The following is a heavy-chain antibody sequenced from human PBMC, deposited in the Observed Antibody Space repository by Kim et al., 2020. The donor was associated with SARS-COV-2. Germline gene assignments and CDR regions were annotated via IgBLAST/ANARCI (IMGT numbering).Heavy chain of an antibody. CDR2: ISWNSGSI. D-gene: IGHD5-12*01. CDR1: GFTFDDYA. CDR3: AKDMATTPSSPVRARGLDYYYYGMDV. V-gene: IGHV3-9*01. J-gene: IGHJ6*02. Sequence: GGSLRLSCAASGFTFDDYAMHWVRQAPGKGLEWVSGISWNSGSIGYADSVKGRFTISRDNAKNSLYLQMNSLRAEDTALYYCAKDMATTPSSPVRARGLDYYYYGMDVWGQGTTVTVSS.